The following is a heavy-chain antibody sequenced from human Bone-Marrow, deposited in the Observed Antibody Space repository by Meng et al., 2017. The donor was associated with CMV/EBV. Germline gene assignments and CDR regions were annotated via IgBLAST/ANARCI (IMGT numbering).Heavy chain of an antibody. CDR1: GGTFSSYT. Sequence: SVKVSCKASGGTFSSYTISWVRQAPGQGLEWMGKIIPIFDIANYAQKFQGRVTITTDESTSTAYMELSSLRSEDTAVYYCAADRSGYPFYNYYYNDLHVWGQGTTVTVSS. CDR2: IIPIFDIA. D-gene: IGHD3-22*01. CDR3: AADRSGYPFYNYYYNDLHV. V-gene: IGHV1-69*02. J-gene: IGHJ6*02.